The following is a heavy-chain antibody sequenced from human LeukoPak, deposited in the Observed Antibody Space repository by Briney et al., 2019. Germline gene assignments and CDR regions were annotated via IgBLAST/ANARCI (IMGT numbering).Heavy chain of an antibody. J-gene: IGHJ4*02. CDR1: GFTFSSYA. CDR3: AKKITAPGPYFDS. V-gene: IGHV3-23*01. CDR2: ISGSGGNT. Sequence: GGSQRLSCAASGFTFSSYAMSWVRQAPGKGLEWVSGISGSGGNTYHADSVKGRFSISRDNSKSTLHLQMNSLRAEDTAVYYCAKKITAPGPYFDSWGQGTLVTVSS. D-gene: IGHD1-20*01.